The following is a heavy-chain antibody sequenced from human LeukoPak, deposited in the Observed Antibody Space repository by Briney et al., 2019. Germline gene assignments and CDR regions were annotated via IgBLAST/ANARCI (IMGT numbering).Heavy chain of an antibody. CDR1: GFTFGNYY. Sequence: PGGSLRLSCAASGFTFGNYYMNWIRQAPGKGLEWVSSITSTGVTIYYADSVKGRFTMSRDNAKNSLYLQMNSLKPDDTAVYFCARELHSSTWDYYYMDVWGKGTTVTVSS. J-gene: IGHJ6*03. CDR3: ARELHSSTWDYYYMDV. CDR2: ITSTGVTI. D-gene: IGHD6-13*01. V-gene: IGHV3-11*01.